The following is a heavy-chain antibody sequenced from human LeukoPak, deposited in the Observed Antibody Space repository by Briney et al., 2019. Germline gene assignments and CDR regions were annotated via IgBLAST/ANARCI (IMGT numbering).Heavy chain of an antibody. CDR3: ARGPRTAMVTFLDY. J-gene: IGHJ4*02. CDR2: INHSGST. Sequence: SETLSLTCAVYGGSFSGYYWSWIRQPPGKGLEWIGEINHSGSTNYNPSLKSRVTISVDTSKNQFSLKLSSVTAADTAVYYCARGPRTAMVTFLDYWGQGTLVTVSS. D-gene: IGHD5-18*01. V-gene: IGHV4-34*01. CDR1: GGSFSGYY.